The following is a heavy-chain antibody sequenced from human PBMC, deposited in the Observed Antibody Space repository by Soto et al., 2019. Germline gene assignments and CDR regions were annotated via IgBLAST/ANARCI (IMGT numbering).Heavy chain of an antibody. J-gene: IGHJ5*02. CDR2: IYYSGST. Sequence: PSETLSLTCTVSGGSISSNYWTWIRQPPGKGLEWIGYIYYSGSTYYNPSLKSRVTISVDTSKNQFSLKLSSVTAADTAVYYCARFRVGYCSSTSCSNWFDPWGQGTLVTVSS. CDR1: GGSISSNY. V-gene: IGHV4-59*06. D-gene: IGHD2-2*01. CDR3: ARFRVGYCSSTSCSNWFDP.